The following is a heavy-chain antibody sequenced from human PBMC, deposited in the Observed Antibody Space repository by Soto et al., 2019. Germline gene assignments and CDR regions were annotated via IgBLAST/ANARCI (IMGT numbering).Heavy chain of an antibody. D-gene: IGHD3-3*01. CDR1: GGSVTSYY. CDR3: ARHTETPDYTTMIT. V-gene: IGHV4-59*08. CDR2: TYYSGNT. Sequence: QVQLQESGPGLVKPSETLSLTCAVSGGSVTSYYWSWIRQPPGKGLEWIGYTYYSGNTKYNPSLESRATISVDASKNRLSLKLSSVTAADTAVYYCARHTETPDYTTMITWGQGTPVTVSS. J-gene: IGHJ5*02.